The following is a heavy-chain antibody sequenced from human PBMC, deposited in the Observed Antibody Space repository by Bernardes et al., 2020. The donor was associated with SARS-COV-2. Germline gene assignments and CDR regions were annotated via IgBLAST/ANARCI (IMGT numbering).Heavy chain of an antibody. CDR3: ATSPILSGWPFDH. D-gene: IGHD6-19*01. J-gene: IGHJ4*02. Sequence: GASLKISCGGSGYNFNTQWVALVRQVAGKGLEYIGIIYSGDAETKYGPSFQGRVTISADKSNNTVYLQWNRLEASDTAMYYCATSPILSGWPFDHWGQGTLITVSS. CDR2: IYSGDAET. CDR1: GYNFNTQW. V-gene: IGHV5-51*01.